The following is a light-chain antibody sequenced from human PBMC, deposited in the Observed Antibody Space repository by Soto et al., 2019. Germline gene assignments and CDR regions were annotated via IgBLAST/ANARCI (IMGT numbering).Light chain of an antibody. CDR3: QQYHSWLT. J-gene: IGKJ5*01. V-gene: IGKV1-5*03. CDR1: QSIHSW. CDR2: QAS. Sequence: DIQMTQSPSTLSVFVGDRVSITCRASQSIHSWLAWYQQKPGKAPQLMIYQASTLQSGVPSRFSGSGSGTECTLTIRSLQPDASATYYCQQYHSWLTCGQGTRLEIK.